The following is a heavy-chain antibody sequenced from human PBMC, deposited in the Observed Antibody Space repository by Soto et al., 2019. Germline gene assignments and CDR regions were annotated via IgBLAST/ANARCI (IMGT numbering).Heavy chain of an antibody. CDR1: GYTFTSYD. CDR2: MHPNSGNT. Sequence: QVQLVQSGAEVKKPGASVKVSCKASGYTFTSYDINWVRQATGQGLEWMGWMHPNSGNTGYAQKFQGRVTRPRNPCISTDYMELSSLRSGDTAVYYCEIEVPRIGDNWGQGTMVTVSS. J-gene: IGHJ4*02. V-gene: IGHV1-8*01. D-gene: IGHD3-22*01. CDR3: EIEVPRIGDN.